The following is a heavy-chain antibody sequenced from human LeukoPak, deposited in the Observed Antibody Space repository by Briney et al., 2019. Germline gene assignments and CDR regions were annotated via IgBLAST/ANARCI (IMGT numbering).Heavy chain of an antibody. CDR3: ARGGLVGA. Sequence: SETLSLTCTVSGGSISSSSYYWGWIRQPPGKGLEWIGSIYYSGSTYYNPSLKSRVTISVDTSKNQFSLKLSSVTAADTAVYYCARGGLVGAGGQGTMVTVSS. V-gene: IGHV4-39*07. CDR2: IYYSGST. D-gene: IGHD1-26*01. J-gene: IGHJ3*01. CDR1: GGSISSSSYY.